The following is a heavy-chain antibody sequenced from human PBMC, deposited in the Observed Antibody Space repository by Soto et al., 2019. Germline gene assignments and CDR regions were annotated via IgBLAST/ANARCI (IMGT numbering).Heavy chain of an antibody. Sequence: QVQLVQSGAEVKKPESSVKVSCKAPGGTFSTYAISWVRQAPGQGLEWMGGIIPMFGTANYAQRFQDRVTITADESTNTVYMELSSLRSEDTAVYCFASGIQLCLRRINNGYSGWGQGTLVTVSS. D-gene: IGHD5-18*01. CDR2: IIPMFGTA. CDR1: GGTFSTYA. J-gene: IGHJ4*02. V-gene: IGHV1-69*12. CDR3: ASGIQLCLRRINNGYSG.